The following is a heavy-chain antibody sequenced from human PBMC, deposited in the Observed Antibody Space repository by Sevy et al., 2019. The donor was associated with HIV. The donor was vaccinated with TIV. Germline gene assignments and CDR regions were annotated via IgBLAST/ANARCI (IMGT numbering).Heavy chain of an antibody. D-gene: IGHD2-2*01. J-gene: IGHJ6*02. CDR2: ISSSSYI. Sequence: GGFLRLSCAASGFTFSSYSMNWVRQAPGKGLEWVSSISSSSYIYYADSVKGRFTISRDNAKNSLYLQMNSLRAEDTAVYYCARDFGRYQLLLMGYYYYGMDVWGQGTTVTVSS. CDR1: GFTFSSYS. CDR3: ARDFGRYQLLLMGYYYYGMDV. V-gene: IGHV3-21*01.